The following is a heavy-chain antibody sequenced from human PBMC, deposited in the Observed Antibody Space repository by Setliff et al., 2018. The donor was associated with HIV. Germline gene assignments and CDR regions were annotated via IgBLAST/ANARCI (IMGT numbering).Heavy chain of an antibody. J-gene: IGHJ3*02. CDR1: GVSISSYY. Sequence: ETLSLPCSVSGVSISSYYWSWIRHSPGKGLEWVANIKQDGSEKYYVDSVKGRVTISRDNAKNPLYLQMNSLRAEDTAVYYCARSFWGFVRNAASDIWGQGTMVTVSS. V-gene: IGHV3-7*01. CDR2: IKQDGSEK. D-gene: IGHD3-16*01. CDR3: ARSFWGFVRNAASDI.